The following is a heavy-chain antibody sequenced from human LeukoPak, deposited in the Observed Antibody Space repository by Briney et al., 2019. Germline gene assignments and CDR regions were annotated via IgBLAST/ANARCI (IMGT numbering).Heavy chain of an antibody. CDR3: ARHVVAVGFDY. J-gene: IGHJ4*02. Sequence: GGSLRLSCAASGFIFSSYSMNWVRQAPGKGLEWVSFISTSSSYIYYADSVKGRFTIPRDNAKNSLCLQMNSLRAEDTAVYYCARHVVAVGFDYWGQGTLVTVSS. CDR2: ISTSSSYI. V-gene: IGHV3-21*01. D-gene: IGHD3-22*01. CDR1: GFIFSSYS.